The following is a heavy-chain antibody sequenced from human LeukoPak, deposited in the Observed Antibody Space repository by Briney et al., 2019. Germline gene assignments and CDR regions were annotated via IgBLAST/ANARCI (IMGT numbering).Heavy chain of an antibody. D-gene: IGHD5-12*01. Sequence: PGGSLRLSCAASGFIFSNYWMTWVRQASGKGLEWVAHIRQDGSERHYVDSVKDRFTISRDNAKNSLDLQMDSLRAEDTAVYYCARDWGSTGYDLYDSWGQGTLVTVSS. CDR1: GFIFSNYW. J-gene: IGHJ4*02. CDR3: ARDWGSTGYDLYDS. CDR2: IRQDGSER. V-gene: IGHV3-7*01.